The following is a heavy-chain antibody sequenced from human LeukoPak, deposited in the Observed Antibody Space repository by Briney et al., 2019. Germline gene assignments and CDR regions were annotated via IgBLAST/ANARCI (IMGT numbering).Heavy chain of an antibody. Sequence: SETLSLTCTVSGGSITGYYWSWIRQPPGKGLEWIGHIYYSGSTNYSPSLKSRVTISVDTSKNQFSLKLSSVTAADTAVYYCASSGWELPYYLDYWGQGTLVTVSS. D-gene: IGHD1-26*01. J-gene: IGHJ4*02. CDR3: ASSGWELPYYLDY. CDR2: IYYSGST. V-gene: IGHV4-59*08. CDR1: GGSITGYY.